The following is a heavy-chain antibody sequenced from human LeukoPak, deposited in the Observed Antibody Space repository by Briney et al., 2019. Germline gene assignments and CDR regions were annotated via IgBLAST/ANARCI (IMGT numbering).Heavy chain of an antibody. CDR3: ATKYCSSTSCLTFDP. J-gene: IGHJ5*02. CDR2: ISYDGSNK. Sequence: GGSLRLSCAASGFTFSSYAMHWVRQAPGKGLEWVAVISYDGSNKYYADSVKGRFTISRDNSKNTLYLQMNSLRAEDTAVYYCATKYCSSTSCLTFDPWGQGTLVTVSS. D-gene: IGHD2-2*01. V-gene: IGHV3-30-3*01. CDR1: GFTFSSYA.